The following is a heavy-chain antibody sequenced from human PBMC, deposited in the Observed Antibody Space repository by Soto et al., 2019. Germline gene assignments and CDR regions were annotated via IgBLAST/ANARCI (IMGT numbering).Heavy chain of an antibody. CDR2: ISGSGYAT. CDR3: AKGRYFDASGGCANY. V-gene: IGHV3-23*01. CDR1: GFTFDSYA. D-gene: IGHD2-15*01. J-gene: IGHJ4*02. Sequence: EVKLKESGGGLFQPGGSARLSCVASGFTFDSYAMSCVRQTPGRGLQWVAAISGSGYATYYTQSVQGRFTISRDKSKKTVFLQMNSLRAEVTSVYFCAKGRYFDASGGCANYWGQGTEVTVSS.